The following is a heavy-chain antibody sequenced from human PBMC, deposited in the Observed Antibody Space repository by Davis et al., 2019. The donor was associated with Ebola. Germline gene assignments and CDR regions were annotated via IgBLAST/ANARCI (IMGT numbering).Heavy chain of an antibody. CDR3: ARDLGIQLWYGMDV. Sequence: GGSLRLSCAASGFTFDDYGMSWVRQAPGKGLEWVSSISSSSSYIYYADSVKGRFTISRDNAKNSLYLQMNSLRAEDTAVYYCARDLGIQLWYGMDVWGQGTTVTVSS. CDR2: ISSSSSYI. D-gene: IGHD5-18*01. CDR1: GFTFDDYG. J-gene: IGHJ6*02. V-gene: IGHV3-21*01.